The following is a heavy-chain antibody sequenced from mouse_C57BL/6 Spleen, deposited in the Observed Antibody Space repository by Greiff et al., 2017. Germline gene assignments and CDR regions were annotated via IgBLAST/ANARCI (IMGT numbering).Heavy chain of an antibody. CDR2: INPGSGGT. CDR1: GYAFTNYL. CDR3: ARKGGPTVEAMDY. Sequence: QVQLQQSGAELVRPGTSVKVSCKASGYAFTNYLIEWVKQRPGQGLEWIGVINPGSGGTNYNEKFKGKATLTADKSSSTAYLQLSSLTSEDAAVDFCARKGGPTVEAMDYWGQGTSVTVSS. D-gene: IGHD1-1*01. J-gene: IGHJ4*01. V-gene: IGHV1-54*01.